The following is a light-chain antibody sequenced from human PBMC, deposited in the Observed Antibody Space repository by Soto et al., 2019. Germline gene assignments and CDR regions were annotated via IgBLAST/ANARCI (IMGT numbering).Light chain of an antibody. V-gene: IGKV3-11*01. CDR3: QQRRNWPLLT. CDR1: QSVSTY. Sequence: EILLTQSPATLSLSPGETATLSCRASQSVSTYLAWYQQKPGQPPRLLIYDASNRATGVPARFSGSGSGTDFTLTIRSLEPEDFAVYYCQQRRNWPLLTFGGGTKVEIK. J-gene: IGKJ4*02. CDR2: DAS.